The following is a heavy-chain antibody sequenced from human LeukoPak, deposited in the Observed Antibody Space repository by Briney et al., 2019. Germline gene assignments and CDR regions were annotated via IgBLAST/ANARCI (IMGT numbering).Heavy chain of an antibody. V-gene: IGHV1-8*01. Sequence: ASVKVSCKASGYTFTSYDINWVRQATGQGLEWMGWMNPNSGNTGYAQKFQGRVTMTRNTSISTAYMELSSLRSEDTAVYYCASRTAAGQHYFDYWGQGTLVTVSS. CDR1: GYTFTSYD. CDR2: MNPNSGNT. J-gene: IGHJ4*02. CDR3: ASRTAAGQHYFDY. D-gene: IGHD6-13*01.